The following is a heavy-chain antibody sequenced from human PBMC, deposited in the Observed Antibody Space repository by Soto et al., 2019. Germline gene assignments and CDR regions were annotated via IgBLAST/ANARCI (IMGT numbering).Heavy chain of an antibody. V-gene: IGHV1-46*01. J-gene: IGHJ4*02. Sequence: ASVKVSCKASGYTFTSYYMHWVRQAPGQGLEWMGIINPSDGSISYPQKFQGRVTMTRDTSTSTVYMELSRLRSEDTAVYYCAKEDSFSHSLDYWGQGTLVTVSS. CDR1: GYTFTSYY. CDR2: INPSDGSI. CDR3: AKEDSFSHSLDY. D-gene: IGHD5-18*01.